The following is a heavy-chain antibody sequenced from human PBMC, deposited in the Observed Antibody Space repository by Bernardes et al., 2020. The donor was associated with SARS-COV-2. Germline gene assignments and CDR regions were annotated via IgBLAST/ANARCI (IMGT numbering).Heavy chain of an antibody. V-gene: IGHV1-8*01. CDR1: GYTFTSYD. CDR3: ARGVIEGFDP. Sequence: AAAKDSCKASGYTFTSYDITWVRQATGQGLEWMGWMNPNSGNTGYAQKFQGRVTMTRNTSISTAYMELSSLRSEDTAVYYCARGVIEGFDPWGQGTLVTGSS. D-gene: IGHD3-16*02. J-gene: IGHJ5*02. CDR2: MNPNSGNT.